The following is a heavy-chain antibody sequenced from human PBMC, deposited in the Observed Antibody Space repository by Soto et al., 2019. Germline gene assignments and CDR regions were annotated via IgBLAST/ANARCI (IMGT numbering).Heavy chain of an antibody. J-gene: IGHJ4*02. V-gene: IGHV3-74*01. Sequence: EVQLVESGGGLVQPGGSLRLSCAASGFTFSSYWMHWVRQDPGKGLVWVSRINGDGSSISYADSVKGRFTISRDNAKNPLYLQMNSLRAEDTAVYYCTRGTPALLAYWGQGTQVTVSS. D-gene: IGHD3-10*01. CDR3: TRGTPALLAY. CDR1: GFTFSSYW. CDR2: INGDGSSI.